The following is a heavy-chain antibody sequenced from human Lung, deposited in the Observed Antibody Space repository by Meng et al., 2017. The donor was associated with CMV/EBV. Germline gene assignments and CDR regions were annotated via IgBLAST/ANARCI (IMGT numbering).Heavy chain of an antibody. J-gene: IGHJ4*02. CDR3: ARDHNLGFDY. CDR1: GFTFSSYA. Sequence: GGXXRLSCAASGFTFSSYAMHWVRQAPGKGLEWVAVISYDGSNKYYADSVKGRFTISRDNSKNTLYLQMNSLRAEDTAVYYCARDHNLGFDYWGQGTLVTVSS. V-gene: IGHV3-30-3*01. D-gene: IGHD1-1*01. CDR2: ISYDGSNK.